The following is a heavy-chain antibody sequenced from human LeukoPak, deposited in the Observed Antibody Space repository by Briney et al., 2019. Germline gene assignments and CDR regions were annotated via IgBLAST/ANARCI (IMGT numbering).Heavy chain of an antibody. CDR2: FDPEDGET. V-gene: IGHV1-24*01. CDR3: ATGLRFLEWPGGDAFDI. J-gene: IGHJ3*02. D-gene: IGHD3-3*01. CDR1: GYTLTELS. Sequence: ASVKVSCKVSGYTLTELSMHWVRQAPGKGLEWMGGFDPEDGETIYAQKFQGRVTMTEDTSTDTAYMELSSLRSEDTAVYYCATGLRFLEWPGGDAFDIWGQGTMVTVSS.